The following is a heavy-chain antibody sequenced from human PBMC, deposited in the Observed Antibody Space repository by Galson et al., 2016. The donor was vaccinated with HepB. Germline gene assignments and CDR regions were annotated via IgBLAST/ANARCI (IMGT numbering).Heavy chain of an antibody. CDR2: IWNDGSKT. V-gene: IGHV3-33*01. CDR3: ARDKFYPNDVFDV. CDR1: GFIYSSYG. Sequence: SLRLSCAASGFIYSSYGLHWVRQAPGKGLVWLAVIWNDGSKTEYADSVRGRFAISRDTSKNTLYLKMNSLRAEDTALYYCARDKFYPNDVFDVWGQGTMVTVSS. D-gene: IGHD2/OR15-2a*01. J-gene: IGHJ3*01.